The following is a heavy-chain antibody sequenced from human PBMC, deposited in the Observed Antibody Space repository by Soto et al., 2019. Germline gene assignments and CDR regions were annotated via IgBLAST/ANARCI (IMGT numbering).Heavy chain of an antibody. D-gene: IGHD1-20*01. J-gene: IGHJ6*02. CDR2: MNPNSGNT. Sequence: QVQLVQSGAEVKKPGASGKVSCKASGYTFTSYDINWVRQATGQGLEWMGWMNPNSGNTAYAQKSQXXVTMTRNTSIRTAYMELSSLRSEDTAVYYCAREITDYGMDVWGQGTTVTVSS. CDR1: GYTFTSYD. V-gene: IGHV1-8*01. CDR3: AREITDYGMDV.